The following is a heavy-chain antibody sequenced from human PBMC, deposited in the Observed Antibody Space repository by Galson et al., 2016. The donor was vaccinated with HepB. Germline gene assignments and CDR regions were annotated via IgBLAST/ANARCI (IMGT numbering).Heavy chain of an antibody. V-gene: IGHV3-53*01. Sequence: SLRLSCAASGLTVSSKYMSWVRQAPGQGLEWVTVIYSGGGTYYADSVQGRFTISRDNAKNSLYLQMNSLRDEDTAVYYCASPFAPERGRYVLWGQGTLVTVSS. D-gene: IGHD3-16*01. CDR1: GLTVSSKY. J-gene: IGHJ5*02. CDR3: ASPFAPERGRYVL. CDR2: IYSGGGT.